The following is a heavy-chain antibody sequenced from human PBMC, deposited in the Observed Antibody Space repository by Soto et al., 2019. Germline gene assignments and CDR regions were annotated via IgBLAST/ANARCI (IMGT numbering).Heavy chain of an antibody. J-gene: IGHJ5*02. CDR2: ISSSSSYI. V-gene: IGHV3-21*01. CDR1: GFTFSSYS. CDR3: ARDRGLVPP. D-gene: IGHD3-10*01. Sequence: GGSLRLSCAASGFTFSSYSMNWVRQAPGKGLEWVSSISSSSSYIYYADSTKGRFTISRDNAKNPLYLQMNSLRAEDTAVYYCARDRGLVPPWGQGTLVTVSS.